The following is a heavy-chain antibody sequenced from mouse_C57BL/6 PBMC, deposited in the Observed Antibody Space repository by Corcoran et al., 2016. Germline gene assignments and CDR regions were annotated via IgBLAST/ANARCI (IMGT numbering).Heavy chain of an antibody. Sequence: QIQLVQSGPELKKPGETVKISCKASGYTFTTYGMSWVKQAPGKGLKWMGWINTYSGVPTYADDFKGRFAFSLETSDSTAYLQINNLKNEDTATYFCARSSSGYVRFAYWGQGTLVTVSA. V-gene: IGHV9-3*01. D-gene: IGHD3-2*02. CDR1: GYTFTTYG. CDR3: ARSSSGYVRFAY. J-gene: IGHJ3*01. CDR2: INTYSGVP.